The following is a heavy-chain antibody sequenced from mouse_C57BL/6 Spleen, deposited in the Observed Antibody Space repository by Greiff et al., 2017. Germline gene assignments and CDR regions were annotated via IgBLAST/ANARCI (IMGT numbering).Heavy chain of an antibody. CDR1: GFNIKDYY. Sequence: EVKLVESGAELVRPGASVKLSCTASGFNIKDYYMHWVKQRPEQGLEWIGRIDPVDGDTEYAPKFQGKATMTADTSSNTAYLQLSSLTSEDTAVYYCMIYYGNYYAMDYWGQGTSVTVSS. J-gene: IGHJ4*01. D-gene: IGHD2-1*01. CDR2: IDPVDGDT. CDR3: MIYYGNYYAMDY. V-gene: IGHV14-1*01.